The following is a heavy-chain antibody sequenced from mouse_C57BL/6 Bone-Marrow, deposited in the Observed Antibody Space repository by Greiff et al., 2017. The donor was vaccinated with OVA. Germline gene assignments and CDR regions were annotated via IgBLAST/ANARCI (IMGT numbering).Heavy chain of an antibody. CDR1: GFTFSDYY. D-gene: IGHD1-1*01. CDR2: ISNGGGST. V-gene: IGHV5-12*01. Sequence: EVKLMESGGGLVQPGGSLKLSCAASGFTFSDYYMYWVRQTPEKRLEWVAYISNGGGSTYYPDTVKGRFTISRDNAKNTLYLQMSRLKSGDTAMYYCARQPYYYGSSHWYFDVWGTGTTVTVSS. CDR3: ARQPYYYGSSHWYFDV. J-gene: IGHJ1*03.